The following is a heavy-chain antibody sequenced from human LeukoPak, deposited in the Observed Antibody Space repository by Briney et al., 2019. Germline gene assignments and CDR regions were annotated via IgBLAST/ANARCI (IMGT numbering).Heavy chain of an antibody. D-gene: IGHD3-22*01. CDR2: ISDSGDRT. CDR3: AKGLGTSGYHDY. J-gene: IGHJ4*02. Sequence: GGSLRLSCAASGFPFSNYTMTWVRQAPGKGLERVSGISDSGDRTYYADSVKGRFTISRDNSKNMLYLQMNSLRVEDTALYYCAKGLGTSGYHDYWGQGTLVTVSS. V-gene: IGHV3-23*01. CDR1: GFPFSNYT.